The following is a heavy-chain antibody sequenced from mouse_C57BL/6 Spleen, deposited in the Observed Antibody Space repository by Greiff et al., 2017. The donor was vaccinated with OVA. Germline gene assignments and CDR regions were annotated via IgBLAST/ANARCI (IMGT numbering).Heavy chain of an antibody. J-gene: IGHJ3*01. CDR1: GYTFTSYW. Sequence: VQLQQPGAELVMPGASVKLSCKASGYTFTSYWMHWVKQRPGQGLEWIGEIDPSDSYTNYNQKFKGKSTLTVDKSSSTAYMQLSSLTSEDSAVYDCARGHSSGPAWFAYWGQGTLVTVSA. CDR3: ARGHSSGPAWFAY. CDR2: IDPSDSYT. D-gene: IGHD3-1*01. V-gene: IGHV1-69*01.